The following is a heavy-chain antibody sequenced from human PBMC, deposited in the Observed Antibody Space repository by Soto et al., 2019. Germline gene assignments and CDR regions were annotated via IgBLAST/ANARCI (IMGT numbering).Heavy chain of an antibody. J-gene: IGHJ5*02. Sequence: GGSLRLSCAASGFPFGSYSMSWVRQAPGKGLEGVSSITSSGFDIYYADSVKGRFSISRDNAKNSLYLQMNSLRADDTAMYFCTRRTGTTYAPWGQGTLVTVSS. CDR1: GFPFGSYS. CDR2: ITSSGFDI. CDR3: TRRTGTTYAP. D-gene: IGHD1-1*01. V-gene: IGHV3-21*06.